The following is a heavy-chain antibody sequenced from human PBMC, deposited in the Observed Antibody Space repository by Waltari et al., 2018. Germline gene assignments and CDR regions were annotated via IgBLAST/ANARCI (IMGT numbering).Heavy chain of an antibody. CDR2: FDPEDGET. V-gene: IGHV1-24*01. CDR1: GYTLTDLS. Sequence: QVQLVQSGAEVKKPGASVKVSCKVSGYTLTDLSMHWVRQAPGKGLEWMGGFDPEDGETIFAQKFQGRVTMTADTSTDTVYMELSSLRSEDTAVYYCAIPWAVRPGNWFDPWGQGTLVTVSS. CDR3: AIPWAVRPGNWFDP. J-gene: IGHJ5*02. D-gene: IGHD6-6*01.